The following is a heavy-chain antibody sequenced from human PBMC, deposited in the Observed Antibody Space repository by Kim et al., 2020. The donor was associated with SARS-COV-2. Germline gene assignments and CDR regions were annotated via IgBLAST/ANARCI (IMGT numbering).Heavy chain of an antibody. CDR3: TKSGPRAFEI. Sequence: GGSLRLSCAASGFTFRTSWMHWVRQAPGKGLMWLARVNVNGRSTDYADYVKGRFTISGDNAENILYLHLSSLSAEDTAVYYCTKSGPRAFEIWGQGTMVTVSS. CDR1: GFTFRTSW. CDR2: VNVNGRST. J-gene: IGHJ3*02. D-gene: IGHD3-3*01. V-gene: IGHV3-74*01.